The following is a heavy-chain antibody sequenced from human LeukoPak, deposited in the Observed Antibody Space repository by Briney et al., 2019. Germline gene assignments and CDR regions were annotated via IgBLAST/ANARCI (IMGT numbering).Heavy chain of an antibody. CDR1: GGSISSSSYY. Sequence: ASETLSLTCTVSGGSISSSSYYWGWIRQPPGKGLEWIGSIYYSGSTYYNPSLKSRVTISVDTAKNQFSLKLSSVTAADTAVYYCARDWDSGVGWELFGRGYYYGMDVWGQGTTVTVSS. J-gene: IGHJ6*02. D-gene: IGHD1-26*01. CDR3: ARDWDSGVGWELFGRGYYYGMDV. CDR2: IYYSGST. V-gene: IGHV4-39*07.